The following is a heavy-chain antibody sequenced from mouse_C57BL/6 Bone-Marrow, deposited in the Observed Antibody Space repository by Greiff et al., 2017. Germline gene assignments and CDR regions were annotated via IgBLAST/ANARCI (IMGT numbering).Heavy chain of an antibody. CDR2: IDPNSGGT. CDR3: ARDYYGSSPAWFAY. Sequence: QVQLQQPGAELVKPGASVKLSCKASGYTFTSYWMHWVKQRPGRGLEWIGRIDPNSGGTKYNEKFKSKATLTVDKPSSTAYMQLSSLTSEDSAVYYCARDYYGSSPAWFAYGGQGTLVTVSA. V-gene: IGHV1-72*01. J-gene: IGHJ3*01. CDR1: GYTFTSYW. D-gene: IGHD1-1*01.